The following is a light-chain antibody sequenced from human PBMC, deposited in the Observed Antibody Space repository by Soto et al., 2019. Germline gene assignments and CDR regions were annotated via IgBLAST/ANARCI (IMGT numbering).Light chain of an antibody. J-gene: IGLJ2*01. Sequence: QSVLTQSPSASGTPGQRVTNSCSGSSSNIGSNSVNWYQQLPGTAPKLLIFSNNQRPSGVPDRFSGSKSGTSASLAISGLQSEDEADYYCAAWDDSLNGHVVFGGGTKLTVL. CDR2: SNN. V-gene: IGLV1-44*01. CDR3: AAWDDSLNGHVV. CDR1: SSNIGSNS.